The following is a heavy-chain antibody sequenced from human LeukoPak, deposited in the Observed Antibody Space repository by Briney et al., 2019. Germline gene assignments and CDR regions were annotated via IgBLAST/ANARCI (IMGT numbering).Heavy chain of an antibody. CDR3: ARADRLDGAPYLIGR. CDR2: INPNSGVT. J-gene: IGHJ4*02. V-gene: IGHV1-2*02. Sequence: ASVKVSCKTSGYTFIDYYMHWVRQAPGQGLEWMGWINPNSGVTSSAQKFRDRVTMTRDTSMNTVYMEVRWLTSDDTAIYYCARADRLDGAPYLIGRWGQGTLVTVPS. D-gene: IGHD2-21*01. CDR1: GYTFIDYY.